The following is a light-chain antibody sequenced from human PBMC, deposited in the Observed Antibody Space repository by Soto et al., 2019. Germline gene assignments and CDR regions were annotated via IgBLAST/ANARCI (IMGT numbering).Light chain of an antibody. V-gene: IGKV3-11*01. CDR3: QQRSDLIT. Sequence: EVVLTQSPATLSFSPGERVTLSCRASQSISDYLAWYQQQPGQAPRLLIYDVSSRATGIPARFSGSGSGTVFTPTISSLEAEDFAVYYCQQRSDLITFGQGTRLEIE. CDR2: DVS. CDR1: QSISDY. J-gene: IGKJ5*01.